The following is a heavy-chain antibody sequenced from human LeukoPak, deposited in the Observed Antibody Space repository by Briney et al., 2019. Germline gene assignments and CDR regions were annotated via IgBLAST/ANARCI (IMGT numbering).Heavy chain of an antibody. V-gene: IGHV4-4*02. CDR1: GGSISNENW. J-gene: IGHJ5*02. D-gene: IGHD3-10*01. CDR2: IHYRGGT. Sequence: SETLSLTCAVSGGSISNENWWSWVRQPPGKGLEWIGEIHYRGGTNYNPSLKSRGTISVDTSKNQFSLKLSSVTAADTAVYYCARTNYYGSGSYYPDLWGQGTLVTVSS. CDR3: ARTNYYGSGSYYPDL.